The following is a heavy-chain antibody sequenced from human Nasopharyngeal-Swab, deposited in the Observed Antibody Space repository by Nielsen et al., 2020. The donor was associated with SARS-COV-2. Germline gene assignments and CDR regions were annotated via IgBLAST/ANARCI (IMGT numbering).Heavy chain of an antibody. D-gene: IGHD2-21*01. CDR2: ISGSGEST. Sequence: ETLSLTCTVSGGSISSSSYYWGWIRQPPGKGLEWVSGISGSGESTHYADSVKGRFTISRDNSKNTLYLQMNSLRAEDTAVYYCVKGPPAVIHYFDYWGQGTLVTVSS. CDR3: VKGPPAVIHYFDY. V-gene: IGHV3-23*01. CDR1: GGSISSSSYY. J-gene: IGHJ4*02.